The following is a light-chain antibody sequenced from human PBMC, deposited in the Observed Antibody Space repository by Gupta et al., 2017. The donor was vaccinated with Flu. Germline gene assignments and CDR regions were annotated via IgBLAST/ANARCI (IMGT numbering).Light chain of an antibody. CDR1: TSNIANNT. V-gene: IGLV1-44*01. CDR2: SHN. CDR3: ATWDDSLNVLYV. Sequence: QSVLTQPPPASGPHGQRVTISCSGSTSNIANNTVNWFQQLPGAAPKLLIYSHNQRPSGVPDRFSGSKSGTSASLAISGLQSGNEADYSCATWDDSLNVLYVLGTGTKNTVL. J-gene: IGLJ1*01.